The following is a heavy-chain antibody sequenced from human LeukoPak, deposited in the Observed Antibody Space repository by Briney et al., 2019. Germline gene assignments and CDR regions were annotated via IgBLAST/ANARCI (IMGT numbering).Heavy chain of an antibody. CDR3: ARNAYQLPRTGYYYYYMDV. CDR1: GFTFSSYA. V-gene: IGHV3-30*01. CDR2: ISYDGSNK. J-gene: IGHJ6*03. D-gene: IGHD2-2*01. Sequence: GGSLRLSCAASGFTFSSYAMHWVRQAPGKGLEWVAVISYDGSNKYYADSVKGRFTISRDNSKNTLYLQMNSLRAEDTAVYYCARNAYQLPRTGYYYYYMDVWGKGTPVTVSS.